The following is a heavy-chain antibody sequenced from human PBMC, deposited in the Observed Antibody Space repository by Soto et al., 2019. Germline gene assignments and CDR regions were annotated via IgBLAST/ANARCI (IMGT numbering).Heavy chain of an antibody. CDR1: GFSFSTYG. CDR3: AKDLSPGSADYYFDY. CDR2: ISNDGRNK. J-gene: IGHJ4*02. V-gene: IGHV3-30*18. Sequence: GGSLRLSCAASGFSFSTYGMHWVRQAPGKGLEWVAVISNDGRNKYYADSVKGRFTISRDNSKNTLFLQMNSLRAEDTAVYYCAKDLSPGSADYYFDYWGQGTLVTVSS.